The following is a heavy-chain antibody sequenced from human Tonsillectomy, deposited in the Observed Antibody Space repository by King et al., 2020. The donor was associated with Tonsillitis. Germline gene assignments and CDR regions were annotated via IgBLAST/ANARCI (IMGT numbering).Heavy chain of an antibody. V-gene: IGHV4-4*07. J-gene: IGHJ6*02. CDR2: IYSSGSS. CDR1: GGSISSYY. CDR3: ARVGFSSLISYYYYVMDV. D-gene: IGHD6-13*01. Sequence: QLQESGPGLVKPSETMSLTCTVAGGSISSYYWNWIRQPAGKGLEWLGRIYSSGSSNYNPSLKSRVTMSVDTSKNQFSLKLSSVNAADTAVYYCARVGFSSLISYYYYVMDVWGQGTTVTVSS.